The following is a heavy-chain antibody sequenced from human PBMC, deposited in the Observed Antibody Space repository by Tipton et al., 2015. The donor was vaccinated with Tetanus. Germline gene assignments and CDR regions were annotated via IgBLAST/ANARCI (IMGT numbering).Heavy chain of an antibody. V-gene: IGHV3-21*01. CDR3: ARESYGDYVLDREYYYYYGMDV. CDR2: ISSSSSYI. CDR1: EFTFSSYS. Sequence: GSLRLSCAASEFTFSSYSMNWVRQAPGKGLEWVSSISSSSSYIYYADSVKGRFTISRDNAKNSLYLQMNSLRAEDTAVYYCARESYGDYVLDREYYYYYGMDVWGQGTTVTVSS. J-gene: IGHJ6*02. D-gene: IGHD4-17*01.